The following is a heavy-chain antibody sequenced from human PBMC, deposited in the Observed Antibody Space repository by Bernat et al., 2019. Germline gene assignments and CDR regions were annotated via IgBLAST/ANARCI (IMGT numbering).Heavy chain of an antibody. J-gene: IGHJ4*02. D-gene: IGHD2-15*01. V-gene: IGHV4-39*01. Sequence: QLQLQESGPGLVKPSETLSLTCTVSGGSISSSSYYWGWIRQPPGKGLEWIGSIYYSGSTYYNPSLKSRVTISVDTSKNQFSLKLSSVTAADTAVYYCARARGYCSGGSCYQDHVDYFDYWGQGTLVTVSS. CDR3: ARARGYCSGGSCYQDHVDYFDY. CDR2: IYYSGST. CDR1: GGSISSSSYY.